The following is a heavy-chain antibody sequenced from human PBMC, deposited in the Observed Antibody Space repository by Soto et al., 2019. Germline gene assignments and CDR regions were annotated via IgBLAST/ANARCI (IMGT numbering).Heavy chain of an antibody. CDR1: GYTFTSYD. CDR2: MNPNSGNT. V-gene: IGHV1-8*01. J-gene: IGHJ6*02. CDR3: ARGCSSGHTKYYYYYYGMDV. Sequence: ASVKVSCKASGYTFTSYDINWVRQATGQGLEWMGWMNPNSGNTGYAQKFQGRVTMTRNTSISTAYMELSSLRSEDTAVYYCARGCSSGHTKYYYYYYGMDVWGQGTTVTVSS. D-gene: IGHD6-19*01.